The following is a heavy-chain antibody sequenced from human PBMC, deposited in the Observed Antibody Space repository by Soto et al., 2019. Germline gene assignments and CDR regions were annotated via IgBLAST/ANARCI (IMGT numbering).Heavy chain of an antibody. J-gene: IGHJ5*02. CDR2: INWNGGST. CDR1: GFTFDDYG. D-gene: IGHD3-10*01. Sequence: GGSLRLSCAASGFTFDDYGMSWVRQAPGKGLEWVSGINWNGGSTGYADSVKGRFTISRDNAKNSLYLQMNSLRAEDTALYHCARETYYYGSGTYNWFEPWGQGTLVTVSS. CDR3: ARETYYYGSGTYNWFEP. V-gene: IGHV3-20*01.